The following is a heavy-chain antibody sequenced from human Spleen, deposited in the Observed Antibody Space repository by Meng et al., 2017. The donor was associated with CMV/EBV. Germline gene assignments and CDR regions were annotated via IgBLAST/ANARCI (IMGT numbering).Heavy chain of an antibody. CDR2: INHSGST. Sequence: YDGTCIGDYWSWIRQPPGKGLEWIGEINHSGSTNYDPSLKSRVTISVDTSKNQFSLKLSSVTAADTAVYYCARESGRLGELSFDPWGQGTLVTVSS. CDR1: DGTCIGDY. D-gene: IGHD3-16*02. CDR3: ARESGRLGELSFDP. V-gene: IGHV4-34*01. J-gene: IGHJ5*02.